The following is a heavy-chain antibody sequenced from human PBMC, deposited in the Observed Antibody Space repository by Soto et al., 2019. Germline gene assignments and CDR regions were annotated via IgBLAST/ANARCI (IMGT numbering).Heavy chain of an antibody. D-gene: IGHD4-17*01. J-gene: IGHJ5*02. Sequence: QITLKESGPTLVKPTQPLTLTCTFSGFSLTTAGAGVGWIRQPPGKALEWLARIYWNDDTRYSPSLKSRLTTTKNNSKNQVVLRMTNMDPVDTATYYCAHRGYGNYPRDNWFDPWGQGILVIVSS. CDR2: IYWNDDT. V-gene: IGHV2-5*01. CDR1: GFSLTTAGAG. CDR3: AHRGYGNYPRDNWFDP.